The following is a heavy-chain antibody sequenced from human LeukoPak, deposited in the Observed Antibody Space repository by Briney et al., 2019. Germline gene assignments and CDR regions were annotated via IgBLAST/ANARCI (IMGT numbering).Heavy chain of an antibody. V-gene: IGHV4-34*01. Sequence: SETLSLTCAVYGGSFSGYYWSWIRQPPGKGLEWIGEINHSGSTNYNPSLKSRVTISVDTSKNQFSLKLSSGTAADTAVYYCARAIYDDNWFDPWGQGTLVTVSS. J-gene: IGHJ5*02. CDR3: ARAIYDDNWFDP. CDR1: GGSFSGYY. CDR2: INHSGST. D-gene: IGHD3-3*01.